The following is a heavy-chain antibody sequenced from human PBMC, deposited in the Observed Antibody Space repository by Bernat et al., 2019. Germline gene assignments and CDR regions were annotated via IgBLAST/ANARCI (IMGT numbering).Heavy chain of an antibody. Sequence: QVQLVESGGGLVKPGGSLRLSCAASGFTFSDYYMSWIRQAPGKGLDWVSYISSSSYTNYADSVKGRFTISRDNAKNSLYLQMSSLGAEDTAVYYCARGTSTSAPYMDVWGKGTTVTVSS. CDR2: ISSSSYT. CDR3: ARGTSTSAPYMDV. J-gene: IGHJ6*03. V-gene: IGHV3-11*05. CDR1: GFTFSDYY.